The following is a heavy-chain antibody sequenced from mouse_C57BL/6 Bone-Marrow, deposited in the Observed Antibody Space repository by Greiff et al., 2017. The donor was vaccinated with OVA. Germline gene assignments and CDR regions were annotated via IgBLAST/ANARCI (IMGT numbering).Heavy chain of an antibody. D-gene: IGHD2-3*01. CDR3: ARHDDGYHWYFDV. J-gene: IGHJ1*03. CDR2: INSVGGIS. V-gene: IGHV5-2*01. CDR1: EYEFPSHD. Sequence: EVQLVESGAGLVQPGESLKLSCESNEYEFPSHDLSCARKTPEKRLELVVAINSVGGISVYPATMEGRFIISRDNTKKTLYLQMSSLRSEDTALYYCARHDDGYHWYFDVWGTGTTGTVSS.